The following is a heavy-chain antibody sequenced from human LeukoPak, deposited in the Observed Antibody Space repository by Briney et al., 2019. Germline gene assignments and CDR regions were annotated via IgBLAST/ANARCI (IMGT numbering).Heavy chain of an antibody. CDR3: ARGSDYDILTGYYAPFDY. Sequence: SQTLSLTCAVSGGSISSGGYSWSWIRQPPGKGLEWIGYIYHSGSTYYNPSLKSRVTISVDRSKNQFSLKLSSVTAADTAVYYCARGSDYDILTGYYAPFDYWGQGTLVTVSS. CDR1: GGSISSGGYS. V-gene: IGHV4-30-2*01. J-gene: IGHJ4*02. D-gene: IGHD3-9*01. CDR2: IYHSGST.